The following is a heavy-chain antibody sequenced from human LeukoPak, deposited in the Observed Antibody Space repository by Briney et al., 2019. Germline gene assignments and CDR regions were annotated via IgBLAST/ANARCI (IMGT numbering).Heavy chain of an antibody. Sequence: ASVQVSSKASAYTFTSYDINWVRQATGQGLEWMRWMNPNSGNTGYAQKFQGRVTMTRNTSISTAYMELSSLRSEDSAVYYCARRRSIAARLGFPFDYWGQGTLVTVSS. D-gene: IGHD6-6*01. CDR2: MNPNSGNT. V-gene: IGHV1-8*01. CDR1: AYTFTSYD. CDR3: ARRRSIAARLGFPFDY. J-gene: IGHJ4*02.